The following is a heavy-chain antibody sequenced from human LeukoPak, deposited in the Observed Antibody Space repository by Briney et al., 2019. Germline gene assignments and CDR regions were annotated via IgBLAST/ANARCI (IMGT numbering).Heavy chain of an antibody. CDR2: ISGSGGST. Sequence: GGSLRLSCAASGFTFSSYAMSWVRQAPGKGLEWVSAISGSGGSTYYADSVKGRFTISRDNSKNTLYLQMNSLRAEDTAVYYCAKDSRVVVTATHFDYWGQGTLDTVSS. V-gene: IGHV3-23*01. D-gene: IGHD2-21*02. CDR1: GFTFSSYA. CDR3: AKDSRVVVTATHFDY. J-gene: IGHJ4*02.